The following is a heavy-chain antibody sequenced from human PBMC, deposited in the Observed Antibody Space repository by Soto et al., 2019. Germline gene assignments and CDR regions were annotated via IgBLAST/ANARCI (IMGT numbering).Heavy chain of an antibody. J-gene: IGHJ4*02. CDR3: AELSRYCTSSNCD. D-gene: IGHD2-2*01. CDR1: GFTFSSYS. V-gene: IGHV3-23*01. CDR2: IGTSAST. Sequence: DVRLLESGGGLVQPGGSLRLSCAAAGFTFSSYSMSWVRQAPGKGLEWVSTIGTSASTYYGDSVRGRFTISRDNSRNTLYLQMNSLRAEDTAVYYCAELSRYCTSSNCDGGQGTLVTVSS.